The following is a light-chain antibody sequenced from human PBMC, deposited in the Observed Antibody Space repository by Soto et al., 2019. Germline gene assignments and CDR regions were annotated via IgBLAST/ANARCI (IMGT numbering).Light chain of an antibody. CDR2: DVT. Sequence: QSALTQPASVSGSPGQSITISCTGTSSDVGGYNFVSWYQQHPGKAPKLMIYDVTNRPSGVSNRFSASKSGNTASLTISGLQAEDEADYYCSSYTSSSTQVFGTGTKVTVL. CDR3: SSYTSSSTQV. CDR1: SSDVGGYNF. V-gene: IGLV2-14*03. J-gene: IGLJ1*01.